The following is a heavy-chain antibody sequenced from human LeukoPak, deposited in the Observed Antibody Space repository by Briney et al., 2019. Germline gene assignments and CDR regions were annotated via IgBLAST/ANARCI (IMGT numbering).Heavy chain of an antibody. J-gene: IGHJ6*04. V-gene: IGHV3-7*03. CDR1: GFTFSSYW. CDR2: IKQDGSEK. Sequence: GRSLRLSCAASGFTFSSYWMSWVRQAPGKGLEWVANIKQDGSEKYYVDSVKGRFTISRDNAKNSLYLQMNSLRAEDTAVYYCARAPPRRLLWFGMDVWGKGTTVTVSS. CDR3: ARAPPRRLLWFGMDV. D-gene: IGHD3-10*01.